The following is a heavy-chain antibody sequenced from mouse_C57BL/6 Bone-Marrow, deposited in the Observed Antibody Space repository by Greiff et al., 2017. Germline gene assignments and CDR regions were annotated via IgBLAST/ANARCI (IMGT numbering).Heavy chain of an antibody. V-gene: IGHV5-6*01. CDR1: GFTFSSYG. CDR2: ISSGGSYT. Sequence: EVQGVESGGDLVKPGGSLKLSCAASGFTFSSYGMSWVRQTPDKRLEWVATISSGGSYTYYPDRVKGRFTISRDNAKNTLYLQMSSLKSEDTAMYYCARRGDGRDWYFDVWGTGTTVTVSS. CDR3: ARRGDGRDWYFDV. J-gene: IGHJ1*03.